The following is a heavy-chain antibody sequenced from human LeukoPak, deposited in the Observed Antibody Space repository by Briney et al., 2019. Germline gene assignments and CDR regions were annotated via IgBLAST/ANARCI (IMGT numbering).Heavy chain of an antibody. V-gene: IGHV3-53*01. CDR1: GFTVSSNY. CDR3: ATTDCSGGSCYLKAFQH. J-gene: IGHJ1*01. CDR2: IYSGGST. D-gene: IGHD2-15*01. Sequence: GGSLRLSCAASGFTVSSNYMSWVRQAPGKGLEWVSVIYSGGSTYYADSVKGRFTISRDNSKNTLYLQMNSLRAEDTAVYYCATTDCSGGSCYLKAFQHWGQGTLITVSS.